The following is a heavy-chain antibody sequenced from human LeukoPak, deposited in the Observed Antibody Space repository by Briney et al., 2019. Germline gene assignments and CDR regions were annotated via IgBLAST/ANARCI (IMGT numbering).Heavy chain of an antibody. J-gene: IGHJ3*01. CDR1: GFTFSSYA. CDR3: AKVGGYYYDSSGYAL. D-gene: IGHD3-22*01. V-gene: IGHV3-23*01. Sequence: GGSLRLSCAASGFTFSSYAMSWVRQAPGKGLEWVSAISGSGGSTYYADSVKGWFTISRDNSKNTLYLQMNSLRAEDTAVYYCAKVGGYYYDSSGYALWGQGTMVTVSS. CDR2: ISGSGGST.